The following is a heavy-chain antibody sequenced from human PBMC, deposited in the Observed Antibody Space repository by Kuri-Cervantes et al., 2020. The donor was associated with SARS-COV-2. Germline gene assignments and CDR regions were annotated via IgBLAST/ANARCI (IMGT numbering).Heavy chain of an antibody. CDR2: ISSSGSTI. CDR1: GFTFSSYE. V-gene: IGHV3-48*03. CDR3: ARGQTWHSNYRYGMDV. D-gene: IGHD4-11*01. Sequence: GESLKISCAASGFTFSSYEMNWVRQAPGKGLEWVSYISSSGSTIYYADSVKGRFTISRDNAKNSLYLQMNSLRAEDTAVYYCARGQTWHSNYRYGMDVWAKGPRSPSP. J-gene: IGHJ6*02.